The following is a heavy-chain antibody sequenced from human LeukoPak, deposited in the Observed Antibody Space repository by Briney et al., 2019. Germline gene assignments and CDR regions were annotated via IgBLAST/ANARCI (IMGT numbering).Heavy chain of an antibody. CDR1: GGSISSSTYY. CDR3: ARGDCSSLSCTRGYNWFDP. D-gene: IGHD2-2*01. CDR2: IYTSGST. V-gene: IGHV4-61*02. J-gene: IGHJ5*02. Sequence: SETLSLTCSVSGGSISSSTYYWSWIRQPAGKGLEWIRRIYTSGSTNYNPSLQSRVTMSVDTSKNQFSLKLSSVTAADTAVYYCARGDCSSLSCTRGYNWFDPWGQGSLVTVSS.